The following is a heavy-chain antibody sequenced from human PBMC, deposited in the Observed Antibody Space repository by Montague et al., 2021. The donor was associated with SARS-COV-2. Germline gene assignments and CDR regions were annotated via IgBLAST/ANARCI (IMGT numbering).Heavy chain of an antibody. V-gene: IGHV4-59*01. CDR3: ARGTGYDYYFDC. J-gene: IGHJ4*02. D-gene: IGHD5-12*01. CDR1: GGSIGDYY. CDR2: IYYNTGNT. Sequence: SETLSLTCSVSGGSIGDYYWNWIRQPPGKGLEWIGYIYYNTGNTXXNPXHKSRVTISLDTSKNQFSLNLRPVTAADTALYFCARGTGYDYYFDCWGLGTLVTVSS.